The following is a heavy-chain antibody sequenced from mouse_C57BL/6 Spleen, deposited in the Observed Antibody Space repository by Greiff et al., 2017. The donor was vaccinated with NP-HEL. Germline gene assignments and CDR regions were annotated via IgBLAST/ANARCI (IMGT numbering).Heavy chain of an antibody. Sequence: QVQLQQPGAELVRPGSSVKLSCKASGYTFTSYWMHWVKQRPIQGLEWIGNIDPSDSETHYNQKFKDKATLTVDKSSSTAYMQLSSLTSEDSAVYYCARGYDYEGFDYWGQGTTLTVSS. J-gene: IGHJ2*01. D-gene: IGHD2-4*01. CDR1: GYTFTSYW. CDR3: ARGYDYEGFDY. CDR2: IDPSDSET. V-gene: IGHV1-52*01.